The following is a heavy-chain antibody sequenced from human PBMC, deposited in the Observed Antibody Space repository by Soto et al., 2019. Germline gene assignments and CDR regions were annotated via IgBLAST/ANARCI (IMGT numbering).Heavy chain of an antibody. J-gene: IGHJ4*02. Sequence: EVQLVESGGGLGQHGGSLKLSCAASGFTFSGSAMHWVRQASGKGLEWVGRIRSKANNYATAFAASVRGRFTISRDDSKNTAYLQMNSLKTEGTAMYYCTRPGADYGDDYWGQGTLVTVSS. CDR1: GFTFSGSA. D-gene: IGHD4-17*01. CDR3: TRPGADYGDDY. CDR2: IRSKANNYAT. V-gene: IGHV3-73*02.